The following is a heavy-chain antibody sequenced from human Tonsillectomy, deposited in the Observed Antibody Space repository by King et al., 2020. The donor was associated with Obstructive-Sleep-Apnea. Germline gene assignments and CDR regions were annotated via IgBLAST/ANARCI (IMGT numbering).Heavy chain of an antibody. CDR3: ARDRYCRGGSCLRGDYYYYGMDV. Sequence: QLQESGPGLVKPSQTLSLTCTVSGGSISSGDYYWSWIRQPPGKGLEWIGYIYHSGSTYYNPSLKSRVTISVDTSKNQFSLKLSSVTAADTAVYYCARDRYCRGGSCLRGDYYYYGMDVWGHGTTVTVSS. D-gene: IGHD2-15*01. J-gene: IGHJ6*02. CDR1: GGSISSGDYY. V-gene: IGHV4-30-4*01. CDR2: IYHSGST.